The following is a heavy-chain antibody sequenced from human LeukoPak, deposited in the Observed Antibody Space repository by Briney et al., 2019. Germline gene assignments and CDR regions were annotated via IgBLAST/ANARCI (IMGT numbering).Heavy chain of an antibody. Sequence: GASVKVSFKASGYTFICYYMHWVRQAPGQGLEWMGWINPNSGGTNYAQKFQGRVSMTRDTSISTAYMELSRLRSDDTAVYYCARSLSIAARPADYWGQRTLVTVSS. D-gene: IGHD6-6*01. CDR3: ARSLSIAARPADY. CDR2: INPNSGGT. V-gene: IGHV1-2*02. CDR1: GYTFICYY. J-gene: IGHJ4*02.